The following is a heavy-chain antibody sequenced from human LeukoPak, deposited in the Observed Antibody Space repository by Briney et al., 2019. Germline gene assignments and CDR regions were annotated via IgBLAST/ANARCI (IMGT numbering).Heavy chain of an antibody. CDR3: ASDFRYGSGSYYRRYYYYYMDV. D-gene: IGHD3-10*01. CDR1: GGSISGGSYN. V-gene: IGHV4-39*07. Sequence: SETLSLTCTVSGGSISGGSYNWGWIRQPPGKGLEWVGSIYYSGSIYDNPSLKIRFTISEYTSKNQFSMRLSSLTAAGSSLYFCASDFRYGSGSYYRRYYYYYMDVWGKVTTVTVSS. J-gene: IGHJ6*03. CDR2: IYYSGSI.